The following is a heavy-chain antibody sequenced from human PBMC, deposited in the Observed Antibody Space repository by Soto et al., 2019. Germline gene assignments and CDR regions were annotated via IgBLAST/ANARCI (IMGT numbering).Heavy chain of an antibody. Sequence: GESLKISCRGSGFTFTNYWSAWVRQLPGKGLEWMGIIYPGDSDTSYSPSFQGQVTISADKSINTAYLHWSSLKASDTAMYYCAKHEGYCSSTTCSNFDYWGQGTLGTVSS. D-gene: IGHD2-2*01. CDR1: GFTFTNYW. CDR2: IYPGDSDT. CDR3: AKHEGYCSSTTCSNFDY. V-gene: IGHV5-51*01. J-gene: IGHJ4*02.